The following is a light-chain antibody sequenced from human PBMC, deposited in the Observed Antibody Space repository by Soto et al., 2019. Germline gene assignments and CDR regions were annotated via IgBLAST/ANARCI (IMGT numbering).Light chain of an antibody. CDR1: QGISNY. J-gene: IGKJ5*01. CDR3: QKYNSAPFT. Sequence: DIQMTPSQSSLSASVGDGLPVTSRASQGISNYLAWYQQRPGKVPKLLIYAASTLQSGVPSRFSGSGSGTDFTLTISSLQPEDVATYYCQKYNSAPFTFGQGTRLEI. V-gene: IGKV1-27*01. CDR2: AAS.